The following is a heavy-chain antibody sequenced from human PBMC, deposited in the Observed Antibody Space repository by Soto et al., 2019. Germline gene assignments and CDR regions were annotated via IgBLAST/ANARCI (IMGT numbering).Heavy chain of an antibody. D-gene: IGHD3-9*01. CDR2: ISAYNGNT. Sequence: GASVKVSCKASGYTFTSYGISWVRQAPGQGLEWMGWISAYNGNTNYAQKLQGRVTMTTDTSTSTAYMELRSLRSDDTAVYYCARVFSDYYIFTGYSGFLAYWGQGTFVTVSS. J-gene: IGHJ4*02. CDR1: GYTFTSYG. V-gene: IGHV1-18*01. CDR3: ARVFSDYYIFTGYSGFLAY.